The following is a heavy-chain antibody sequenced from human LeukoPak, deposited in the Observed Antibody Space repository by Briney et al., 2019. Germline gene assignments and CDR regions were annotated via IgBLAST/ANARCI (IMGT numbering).Heavy chain of an antibody. CDR1: GFTFSSYS. Sequence: GGSLRLSCAASGFTFSSYSMNWVRQAPGKGLEWVSSISSSSSYICYADSVKGRFTISRDNAKNSLYLQMNSLRAEDTAVYYCARARVPAARNGMDVWGQGTTVTVSS. V-gene: IGHV3-21*01. J-gene: IGHJ6*02. CDR2: ISSSSSYI. CDR3: ARARVPAARNGMDV. D-gene: IGHD2-2*01.